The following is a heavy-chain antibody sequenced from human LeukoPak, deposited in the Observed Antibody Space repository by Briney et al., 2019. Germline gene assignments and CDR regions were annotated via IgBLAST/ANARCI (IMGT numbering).Heavy chain of an antibody. D-gene: IGHD3-10*01. J-gene: IGHJ4*02. CDR1: GGSVSNGNYY. Sequence: SETLSLTCTVSGGSVSNGNYYWSWLRQPPGKALEWTGYIYYSGSTNYNPSLEGGVTISVDTSKNQFSVKLSSVTAADTAVYYCARSQNYYGSGDYWSQGTLVTVSS. CDR2: IYYSGST. CDR3: ARSQNYYGSGDY. V-gene: IGHV4-61*01.